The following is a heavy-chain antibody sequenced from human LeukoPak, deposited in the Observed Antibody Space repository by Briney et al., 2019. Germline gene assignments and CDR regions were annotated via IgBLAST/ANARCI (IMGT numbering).Heavy chain of an antibody. J-gene: IGHJ4*02. Sequence: GGSLRLSCAASGFTLSTYDMHWVREGPGEGLEGVAAVGTSGHPFYPDSVSGQFTISRENSRNSVYLQITSLRAGDTAVYYCVRSFYGDHPYWGQGTLVTVSS. CDR3: VRSFYGDHPY. CDR1: GFTLSTYD. D-gene: IGHD4-17*01. V-gene: IGHV3-13*05. CDR2: VGTSGHP.